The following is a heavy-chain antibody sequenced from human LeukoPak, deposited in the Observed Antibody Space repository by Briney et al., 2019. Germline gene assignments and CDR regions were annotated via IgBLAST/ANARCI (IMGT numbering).Heavy chain of an antibody. CDR3: ARFSPEDAFDI. Sequence: SETLSLTCSVSGGSINTYYWSWIRQPPGKGLEWIGYIYYSGSTNYNPSLKSRVTISVDTSKNQFSLKLSSVTAADTAVYYCARFSPEDAFDIWGQGTMVTVSS. V-gene: IGHV4-59*01. D-gene: IGHD1-14*01. CDR2: IYYSGST. CDR1: GGSINTYY. J-gene: IGHJ3*02.